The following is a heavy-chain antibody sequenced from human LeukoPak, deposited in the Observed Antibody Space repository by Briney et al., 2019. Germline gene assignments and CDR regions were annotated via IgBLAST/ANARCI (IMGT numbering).Heavy chain of an antibody. CDR2: IYYSGST. D-gene: IGHD4/OR15-4a*01. Sequence: PSETLSLTCTVSGGSVSSGSYYWSWIRQPPGKGLEWIGYIYYSGSTNYNPSLKSRVTISVDTSKNQFSLKLSSVTAADTAVYYCARNFGAWSSGGYYYYGMDVWGQGTTVTVSS. V-gene: IGHV4-61*01. CDR3: ARNFGAWSSGGYYYYGMDV. J-gene: IGHJ6*02. CDR1: GGSVSSGSYY.